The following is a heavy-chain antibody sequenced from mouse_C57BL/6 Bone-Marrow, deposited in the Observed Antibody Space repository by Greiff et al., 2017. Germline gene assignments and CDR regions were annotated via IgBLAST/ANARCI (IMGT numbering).Heavy chain of an antibody. CDR3: ARGWLLWYFDV. CDR2: INPNNGGT. D-gene: IGHD2-3*01. CDR1: GYTFTDYN. Sequence: EVQLQQSGPELVKPGASVKMSCKASGYTFTDYNMHWVKQSHGKSLEWIGYINPNNGGTSYNQKLKGKDTLTVNKSSSTAYMELRSLTSEDSAVYYCARGWLLWYFDVWGTGTTVTVSS. V-gene: IGHV1-22*01. J-gene: IGHJ1*03.